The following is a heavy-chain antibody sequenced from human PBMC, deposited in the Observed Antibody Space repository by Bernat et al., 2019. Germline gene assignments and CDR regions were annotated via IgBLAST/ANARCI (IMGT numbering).Heavy chain of an antibody. CDR1: GFSLSTSGVG. CDR3: AHIAGQQLRSAFDI. Sequence: QITLKESGPTLVKPTQTLTLTCTFSGFSLSTSGVGVGWIRQPPGKALEWLALIYWDDDKRYSPSLKSRLTITKDTSKNQVDLTMTNMDPVDTATYYCAHIAGQQLRSAFDIWGQGTMVTVSS. D-gene: IGHD6-13*01. J-gene: IGHJ3*02. CDR2: IYWDDDK. V-gene: IGHV2-5*02.